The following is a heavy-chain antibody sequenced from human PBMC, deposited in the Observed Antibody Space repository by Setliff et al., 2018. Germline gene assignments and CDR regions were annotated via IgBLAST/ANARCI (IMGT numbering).Heavy chain of an antibody. CDR3: ARGGYSYGY. J-gene: IGHJ4*01. D-gene: IGHD5-18*01. CDR1: GFTFSSYA. V-gene: IGHV3-23*01. Sequence: PGGSLRLSCAASGFTFSSYAMTWVRQAPGKGLEWVSAISGSGDATYYVDSVKGRFTISRDNPNNSLYLQMNNLRAEDTAVYYCARGGYSYGYWGHGTLVTVSS. CDR2: ISGSGDAT.